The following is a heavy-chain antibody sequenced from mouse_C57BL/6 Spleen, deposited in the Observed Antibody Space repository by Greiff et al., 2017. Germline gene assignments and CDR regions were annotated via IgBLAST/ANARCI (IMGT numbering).Heavy chain of an antibody. V-gene: IGHV1-81*01. D-gene: IGHD1-1*02. J-gene: IGHJ4*01. CDR2: IYPRSGNT. Sequence: VQLQQSGAELARPGASVKLSCKASGYTFTSYGISWVKQRTGQGLEWIGEIYPRSGNTYYNEKFKGKATLTADKPSSTAYMQLSSLTSEDSAVYYCARDGWLGAMDYWGQGTSVTVSS. CDR1: GYTFTSYG. CDR3: ARDGWLGAMDY.